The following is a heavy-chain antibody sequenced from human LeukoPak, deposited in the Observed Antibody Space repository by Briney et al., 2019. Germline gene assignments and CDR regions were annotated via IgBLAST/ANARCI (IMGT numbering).Heavy chain of an antibody. D-gene: IGHD6-19*01. Sequence: KPSETLSLTCAVSGGSISSSNWWSWVRQPPGKGLEWIGEIYHSGSTNYNPSLKSRVTISVDTSENQFSLKLSSVTAADTAVYYCARGCYSSGKPRPIRVHWYFDLWGRGTLVTVSS. CDR3: ARGCYSSGKPRPIRVHWYFDL. CDR2: IYHSGST. V-gene: IGHV4-4*02. CDR1: GGSISSSNW. J-gene: IGHJ2*01.